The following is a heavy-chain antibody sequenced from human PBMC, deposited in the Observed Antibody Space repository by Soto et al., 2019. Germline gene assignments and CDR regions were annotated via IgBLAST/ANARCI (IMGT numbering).Heavy chain of an antibody. CDR1: GGTFSSYA. Sequence: ASVKVSCKASGGTFSSYAISWVRQAPGQGLEWMGGIIPIFGTANYAQKFQGRVTLTADESTSTAYMELSSLRSEDTAVYYCAGQSGYRSSWYLDDYWGQGTLVTVSS. CDR2: IIPIFGTA. J-gene: IGHJ4*02. D-gene: IGHD6-13*01. CDR3: AGQSGYRSSWYLDDY. V-gene: IGHV1-69*13.